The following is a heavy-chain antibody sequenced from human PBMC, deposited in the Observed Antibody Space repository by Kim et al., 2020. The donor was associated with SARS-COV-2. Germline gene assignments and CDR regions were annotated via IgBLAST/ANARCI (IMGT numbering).Heavy chain of an antibody. Sequence: SETLSLTCAVYGGSFSGYYWSWIRQPPGKGLEWIGEINHSGSTNYNPSLKSRVTISVDTSKNQFSLKLSSVTAADTAVYYCARGKPRYAVLWYSSGWYPDWFDPWGQGTLVTVSS. CDR2: INHSGST. D-gene: IGHD6-19*01. V-gene: IGHV4-34*01. CDR1: GGSFSGYY. J-gene: IGHJ5*02. CDR3: ARGKPRYAVLWYSSGWYPDWFDP.